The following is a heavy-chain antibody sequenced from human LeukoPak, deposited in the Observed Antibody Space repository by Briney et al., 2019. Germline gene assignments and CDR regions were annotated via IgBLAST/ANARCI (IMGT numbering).Heavy chain of an antibody. CDR1: GFTFSSFW. CDR3: ARGGSRHPSPEDY. Sequence: PGRSLRLSCAASGFTFSSFWMSWVRQAPGKGLAWVANIKQDGSEKYFVDSVKGRFTISRDNAKNSLYLQMSSLRAEDTAVYYCARGGSRHPSPEDYWGRGTLVTVSS. D-gene: IGHD1-1*01. J-gene: IGHJ4*02. V-gene: IGHV3-7*03. CDR2: IKQDGSEK.